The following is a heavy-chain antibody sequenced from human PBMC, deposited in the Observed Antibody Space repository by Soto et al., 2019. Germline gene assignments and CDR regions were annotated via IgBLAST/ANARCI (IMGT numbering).Heavy chain of an antibody. CDR2: ISAYNGNT. D-gene: IGHD3-10*01. J-gene: IGHJ6*02. V-gene: IGHV1-18*01. CDR3: ASDGPMVRGVIISAKYYYYGMDV. CDR1: GYTFTSYG. Sequence: ASMKVSCKASGYTFTSYGISWVRQAPGQGLEWMGWISAYNGNTNYAQKLQGRVTMTTDTSTSTAYMELRSLRSDDTAVYYCASDGPMVRGVIISAKYYYYGMDVWGQGTTVTVSS.